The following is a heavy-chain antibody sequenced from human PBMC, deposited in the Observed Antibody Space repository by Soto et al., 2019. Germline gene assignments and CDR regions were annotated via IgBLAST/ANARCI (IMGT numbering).Heavy chain of an antibody. CDR3: ARDANYYDSSGYYYRAEYYYYYGMDV. V-gene: IGHV3-33*01. J-gene: IGHJ6*02. CDR2: IWYDGSNK. Sequence: GGSLRLSCAASGFTFSSYGMHWVRQAPGKGLEWVAVIWYDGSNKYYADSVKGRFTISRDNSKNTLYLQMNSLRAEDTAVYYCARDANYYDSSGYYYRAEYYYYYGMDVWGQGTTVTVSS. CDR1: GFTFSSYG. D-gene: IGHD3-22*01.